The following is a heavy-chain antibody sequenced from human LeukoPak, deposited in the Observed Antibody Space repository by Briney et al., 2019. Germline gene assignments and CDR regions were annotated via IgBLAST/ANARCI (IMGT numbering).Heavy chain of an antibody. D-gene: IGHD5/OR15-5a*01. Sequence: SGGSLRLSCAASGFTFSNYGMHWVRQAPGKGLEWVAVISYDGSDKYFADSVKGRFTISRDNAKNSLYLQMNSLRAEDTAVYYCACLKGSDYWGQGTLVTVSS. CDR2: ISYDGSDK. CDR1: GFTFSNYG. V-gene: IGHV3-30*03. CDR3: ACLKGSDY. J-gene: IGHJ4*02.